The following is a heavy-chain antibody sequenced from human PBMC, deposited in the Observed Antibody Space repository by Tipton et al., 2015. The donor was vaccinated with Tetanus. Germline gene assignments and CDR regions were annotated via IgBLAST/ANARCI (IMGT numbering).Heavy chain of an antibody. CDR3: AGVTAQRTELYFEH. CDR2: VYYTGDT. V-gene: IGHV4-59*01. CDR1: GDSISRSY. J-gene: IGHJ4*02. D-gene: IGHD1-26*01. Sequence: TLSLTCTVSGDSISRSYWSWIRQSPGKGLEWIGYVYYTGDTNYNPSLKSRVTISMDRSENQISLKMTSVTAADTAVYYCAGVTAQRTELYFEHWGQGSLVTVSS.